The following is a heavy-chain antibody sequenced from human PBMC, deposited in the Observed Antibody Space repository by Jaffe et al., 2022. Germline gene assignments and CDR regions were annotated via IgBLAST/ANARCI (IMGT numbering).Heavy chain of an antibody. Sequence: QVQLVQSGAEVKKPGSSVKVSCKASGGTFSSYAISWVRQAPGQGLEWMGGIIPIFGTANYAQKFQGRVTITTDESTSTAYMELSSLRSEDTAVYYCARVGTDYGDYHYYYYMDVWGKGTTVTVSS. CDR1: GGTFSSYA. D-gene: IGHD4-17*01. CDR2: IIPIFGTA. J-gene: IGHJ6*03. V-gene: IGHV1-69*05. CDR3: ARVGTDYGDYHYYYYMDV.